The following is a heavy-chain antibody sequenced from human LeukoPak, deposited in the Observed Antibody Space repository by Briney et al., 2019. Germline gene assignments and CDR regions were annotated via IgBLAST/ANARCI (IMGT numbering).Heavy chain of an antibody. CDR1: GFTFSSFW. J-gene: IGHJ4*02. Sequence: PGGSLRLSCAASGFTFSSFWMHWVRQAPGKGLVWVSRIKSDGTTTTDADSVKGRFTISRDNSKNTLYLQMNSLRAEDTAVYYCAKDGTPYCGGDCYSRLVYYFDYWGQGTLVTVSS. CDR3: AKDGTPYCGGDCYSRLVYYFDY. CDR2: IKSDGTTT. D-gene: IGHD2-21*02. V-gene: IGHV3-74*01.